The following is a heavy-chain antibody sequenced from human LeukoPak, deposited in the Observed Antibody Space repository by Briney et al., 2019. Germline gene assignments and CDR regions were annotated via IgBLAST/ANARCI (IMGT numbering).Heavy chain of an antibody. D-gene: IGHD3-22*01. J-gene: IGHJ5*02. CDR2: IKSKTDGGTT. V-gene: IGHV3-15*01. Sequence: KTGGSLRLSCAVSEFPFSKAWMSWVRQAPGKGLEWVGRIKSKTDGGTTDYAAPVKGRFTISRDDSKNTLYLQMNSLKTEDTAVYYCTCEYYDSSGLVSWGQGTLVTVSS. CDR1: EFPFSKAW. CDR3: TCEYYDSSGLVS.